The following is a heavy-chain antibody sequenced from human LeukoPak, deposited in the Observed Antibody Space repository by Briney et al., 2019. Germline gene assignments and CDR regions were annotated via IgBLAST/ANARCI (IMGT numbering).Heavy chain of an antibody. D-gene: IGHD6-13*01. V-gene: IGHV3-30*02. J-gene: IGHJ4*02. CDR1: GFTFSSYG. CDR3: ARDKSYSTTWYLLFDY. Sequence: GSLRLSCAASGFTFSSYGMHWVRQAPGKGLEWVAFIRYDGNKKYYADSVKGRFTISRDNSKNTLFLQMNSLRAEDTAVYYCARDKSYSTTWYLLFDYWGRGTLVTVSS. CDR2: IRYDGNKK.